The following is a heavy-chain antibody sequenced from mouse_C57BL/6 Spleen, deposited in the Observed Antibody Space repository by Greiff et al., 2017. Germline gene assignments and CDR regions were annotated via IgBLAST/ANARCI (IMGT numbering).Heavy chain of an antibody. CDR2: IRNKANGYTT. V-gene: IGHV7-3*01. Sequence: EVHLVESGGGLVQPGGSLSLSCAASGFTFTDYYMSWVRQPPGKALEWLGFIRNKANGYTTEYSASVKGRFTISRDNSQSILYLQMNALRAEDSATYYCARWGLGSGYVGFAYWGQGTLVTVSA. CDR3: ARWGLGSGYVGFAY. J-gene: IGHJ3*01. CDR1: GFTFTDYY. D-gene: IGHD3-2*02.